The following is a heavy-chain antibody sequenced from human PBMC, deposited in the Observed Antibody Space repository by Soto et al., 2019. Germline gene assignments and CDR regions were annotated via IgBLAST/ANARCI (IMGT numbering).Heavy chain of an antibody. CDR3: VREDGVVGASSAFDS. D-gene: IGHD1-26*01. CDR2: INGRSNYK. V-gene: IGHV3-21*02. CDR1: GFALTTYT. Sequence: EVQLVGSGGGLVAPGGSLRLSCVASGFALTTYTMNWVRQAPGTGLEWVSSINGRSNYKYYSDSVKGRLTVSRDNAQNSLFLQMSRLGPEDTAVYYCVREDGVVGASSAFDSWGQGTLVTVSS. J-gene: IGHJ4*02.